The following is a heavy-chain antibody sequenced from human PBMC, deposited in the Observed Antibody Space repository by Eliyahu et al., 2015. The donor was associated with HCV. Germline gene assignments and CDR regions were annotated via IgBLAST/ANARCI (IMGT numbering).Heavy chain of an antibody. CDR3: ASRHPDSRSGYSQPFDY. J-gene: IGHJ4*02. V-gene: IGHV1-2*02. CDR1: GYTFTGXY. CDR2: INPNSGGT. Sequence: QMQLVQSGAEVKKPGASVKVSCKASGYTFTGXYMHWVRQAPGQGLEWMGWINPNSGGTNYAQKFQGRVTMTRDTSISTAYMELSRLRSDDTAVYYCASRHPDSRSGYSQPFDYWGQGTLVTVSS. D-gene: IGHD3-3*01.